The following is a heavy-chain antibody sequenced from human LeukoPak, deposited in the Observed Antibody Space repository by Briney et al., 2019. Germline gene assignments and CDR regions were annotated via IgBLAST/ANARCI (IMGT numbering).Heavy chain of an antibody. CDR1: GYSFTSYW. V-gene: IGHV5-51*01. CDR2: IYPGDSDT. J-gene: IGHJ5*02. CDR3: ANPARYCGGGSGYGGHWFDP. Sequence: GESLKISCKGSGYSFTSYWIGWVRQMPGKGLEWMGIIYPGDSDTRYSPSFQGQVTISADKSISTASLQWSSLKASDTAMYYCANPARYCGGGSGYGGHWFDPWGQGTLVTVSS. D-gene: IGHD2-15*01.